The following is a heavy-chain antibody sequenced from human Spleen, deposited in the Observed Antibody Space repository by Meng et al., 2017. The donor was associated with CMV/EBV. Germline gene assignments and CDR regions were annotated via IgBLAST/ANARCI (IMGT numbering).Heavy chain of an antibody. J-gene: IGHJ4*02. D-gene: IGHD2-15*01. CDR1: GYTLIELS. CDR3: ATDDLCSGGSCSVAY. CDR2: FDPEDGET. V-gene: IGHV1-24*01. Sequence: ASVKVSCKVSGYTLIELSMQWVRQAPGKGLEWMGGFDPEDGETIFAQKFQGRVTLTEDTSTDTAYMELSSLRSDDTAVYYCATDDLCSGGSCSVAYWGQGTLVTVSS.